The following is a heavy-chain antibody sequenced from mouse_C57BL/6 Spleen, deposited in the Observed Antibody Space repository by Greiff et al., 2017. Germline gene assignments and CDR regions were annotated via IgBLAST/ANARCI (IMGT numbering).Heavy chain of an antibody. CDR3: TRGSYYDYSSYYAMDY. CDR2: ISSGSSTI. Sequence: DVMLVESGGGLVKPGGSLKLSCAASGFTFSDYGMHWVRQAPEKGLEWVAYISSGSSTIYYADTVKGRFTISRDNATNTLFLQLTSLRSEDAAMYYCTRGSYYDYSSYYAMDYWGQGTSVTVSS. V-gene: IGHV5-17*01. J-gene: IGHJ4*01. D-gene: IGHD1-1*01. CDR1: GFTFSDYG.